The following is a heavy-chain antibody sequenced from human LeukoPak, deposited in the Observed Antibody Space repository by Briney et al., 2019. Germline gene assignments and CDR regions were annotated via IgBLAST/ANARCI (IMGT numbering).Heavy chain of an antibody. D-gene: IGHD3-10*01. J-gene: IGHJ4*02. CDR1: GITLSNYG. CDR2: LSGSGGGT. Sequence: GGPLRLSCAVSGITLSNYGMIWVRQAPGKGLEWVVGLSGSGGGTNYADSVQGRFTISRDNPKNTLYLQMNSLRAEDTAVYFCAKRGVVIRVFLVGFHKEAYYFDSWGQGALVTVSS. CDR3: AKRGVVIRVFLVGFHKEAYYFDS. V-gene: IGHV3-23*01.